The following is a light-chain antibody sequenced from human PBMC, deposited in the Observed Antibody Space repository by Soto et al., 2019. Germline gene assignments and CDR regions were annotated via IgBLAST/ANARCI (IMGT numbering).Light chain of an antibody. Sequence: IQMTQSPSTLSASVGDRVTITCRASQSISTWLAWYQQRPGKAPKLLIFDASSLESGVPSRFSGSGSGTEFTLTISSLQSDDFATYFCQQYNTYSKTFGQGTKVE. V-gene: IGKV1-5*01. J-gene: IGKJ1*01. CDR2: DAS. CDR1: QSISTW. CDR3: QQYNTYSKT.